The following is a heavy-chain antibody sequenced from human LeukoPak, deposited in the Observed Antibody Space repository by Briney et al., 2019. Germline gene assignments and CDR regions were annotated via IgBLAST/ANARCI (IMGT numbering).Heavy chain of an antibody. CDR3: ARDSLRWPTNYFDY. D-gene: IGHD4-23*01. CDR2: ISYDGSNK. CDR1: GFTFSSYA. V-gene: IGHV3-30-3*01. Sequence: PERSLRLSCGASGFTFSSYAMHWVRQAPGKGLEWVAVISYDGSNKYYADSVKGRFTISRDNSKNTLYLQMNSLRAEDTAVYYCARDSLRWPTNYFDYWGQGTLVTVSS. J-gene: IGHJ4*02.